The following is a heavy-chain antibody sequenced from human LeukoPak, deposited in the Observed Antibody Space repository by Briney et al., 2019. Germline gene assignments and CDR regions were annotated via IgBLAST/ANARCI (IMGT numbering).Heavy chain of an antibody. Sequence: SETLSLTCTVSGGSISSSSYYWGWIRQPPGKGLEWIGSIYYSGSTYYNPSLKSRVPISVDTSKNQFSLKLSSVTAADTAVYYCARGGLLEWFINWFDPWGQGTLVTVPS. CDR1: GGSISSSSYY. CDR2: IYYSGST. J-gene: IGHJ5*02. CDR3: ARGGLLEWFINWFDP. V-gene: IGHV4-39*01. D-gene: IGHD3-3*01.